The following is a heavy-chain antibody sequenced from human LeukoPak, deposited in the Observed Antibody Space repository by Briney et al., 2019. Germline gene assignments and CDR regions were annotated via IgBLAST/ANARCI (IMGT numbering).Heavy chain of an antibody. CDR1: GGSISSYY. CDR3: ARTKGYYYDSSGYYRSYWYFDL. CDR2: IYYSGST. V-gene: IGHV4-59*01. D-gene: IGHD3-22*01. J-gene: IGHJ2*01. Sequence: PSETLSLTCTVSGGSISSYYWSWIRQPPGKGLEWIGYIYYSGSTNYNPSLKSRVTISVDTSKNQFSLKLSSVTAADTAVYYCARTKGYYYDSSGYYRSYWYFDLWGRGTRVTVSS.